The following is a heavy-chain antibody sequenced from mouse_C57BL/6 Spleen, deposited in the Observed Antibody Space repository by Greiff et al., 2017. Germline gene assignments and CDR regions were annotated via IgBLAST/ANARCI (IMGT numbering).Heavy chain of an antibody. CDR1: GYTFTDYY. Sequence: QVQLQQSGAELVRPGASVKLSCKASGYTFTDYYINWVKQRPGQGLEWIARIYPGSDNTYYNEKFKGKATLTAEKSSSTAYMQLSSLTSEDSAVYFCARFGNYVDYFNYWGQGTTLTVSS. J-gene: IGHJ2*01. V-gene: IGHV1-76*01. D-gene: IGHD2-1*01. CDR2: IYPGSDNT. CDR3: ARFGNYVDYFNY.